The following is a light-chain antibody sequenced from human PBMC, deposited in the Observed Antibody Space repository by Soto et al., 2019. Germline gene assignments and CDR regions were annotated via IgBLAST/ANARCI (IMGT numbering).Light chain of an antibody. CDR1: NSDIVNYNY. CDR3: SSYTRTSTLVV. J-gene: IGLJ2*01. Sequence: QSVLTQSASVSGSPGQSITISCIGTNSDIVNYNYVSWYQHHPGKAPKVLIYDVTNRPSGVSSRFSGSKSGNGASLTISGLQAEDEADYYCSSYTRTSTLVVFGGGTKLTVL. CDR2: DVT. V-gene: IGLV2-14*03.